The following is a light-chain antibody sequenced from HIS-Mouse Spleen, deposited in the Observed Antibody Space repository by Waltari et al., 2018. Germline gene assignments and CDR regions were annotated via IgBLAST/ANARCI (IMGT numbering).Light chain of an antibody. CDR2: WAS. V-gene: IGKV4-1*01. CDR1: QSVLYSSNNKNY. CDR3: QQYYSTPYT. Sequence: DIVMTQSPASLAVSLGESATINCNSSQSVLYSSNNKNYLAWYQQKPGKTPKLLIYWASTRESGVPDRFSGSGSGTDFTLTISSLQAEDVAVYYCQQYYSTPYTFGQGTKLEIK. J-gene: IGKJ2*01.